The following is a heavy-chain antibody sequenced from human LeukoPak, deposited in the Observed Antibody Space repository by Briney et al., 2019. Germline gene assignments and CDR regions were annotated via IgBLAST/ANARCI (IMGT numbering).Heavy chain of an antibody. Sequence: GGSLRLSCAASGFTFSDYYMSWIRQAPGKGLEWVSYISSSGSTIYYADSVKGRFTISRDNSKNTLYLQMNSLRAEDTAVYYCARLGYCSSTSCYGWGQGTLVTVSS. V-gene: IGHV3-11*04. CDR3: ARLGYCSSTSCYG. J-gene: IGHJ4*02. D-gene: IGHD2-2*01. CDR1: GFTFSDYY. CDR2: ISSSGSTI.